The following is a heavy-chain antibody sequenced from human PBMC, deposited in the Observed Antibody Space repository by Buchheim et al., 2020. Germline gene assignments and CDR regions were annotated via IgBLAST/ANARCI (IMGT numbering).Heavy chain of an antibody. J-gene: IGHJ6*02. CDR2: IYYSRST. CDR1: GGSISSYY. D-gene: IGHD3-16*02. CDR3: ARELTYYDYIWGSYRYGMDV. V-gene: IGHV4-59*01. Sequence: QVQLQESGPGLVKPSETLSLTCTVSGGSISSYYWSWIRQPPGKGLEWIGYIYYSRSTNYNPSLKSRVTISVDTSKNQFSLKLSSVTAADTAVYYCARELTYYDYIWGSYRYGMDVWGQGTT.